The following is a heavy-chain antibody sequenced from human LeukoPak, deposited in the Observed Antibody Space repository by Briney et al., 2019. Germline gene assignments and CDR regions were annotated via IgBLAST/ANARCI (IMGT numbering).Heavy chain of an antibody. CDR2: IWYDGSNK. D-gene: IGHD3-22*01. J-gene: IGHJ4*02. V-gene: IGHV3-33*01. Sequence: GGSLRLSCAASGFTFSSYGMHWVRQAPGKGLEWVAVIWYDGSNKYYADSVKGRFTISRDNSKNTLYLKMNSLRAEDTAVYYCARTYRYDSSGYYPFDYWGQGTLVTVSS. CDR3: ARTYRYDSSGYYPFDY. CDR1: GFTFSSYG.